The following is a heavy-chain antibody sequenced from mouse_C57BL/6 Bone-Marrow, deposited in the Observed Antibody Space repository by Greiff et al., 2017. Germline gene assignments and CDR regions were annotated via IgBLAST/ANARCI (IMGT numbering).Heavy chain of an antibody. J-gene: IGHJ4*01. CDR1: GYTFTDYY. CDR2: IYPGSGNT. D-gene: IGHD3-2*01. V-gene: IGHV1-76*01. Sequence: VKLQQSGAELVRPGASVKLSCKASGYTFTDYYINWVKQRPGQGLEWIARIYPGSGNTYYNEKFKGKATLTAEKSSSTAYMQLSSLTSEDSAVYFCARKVRQREGAMDYWGQGTSVTVSS. CDR3: ARKVRQREGAMDY.